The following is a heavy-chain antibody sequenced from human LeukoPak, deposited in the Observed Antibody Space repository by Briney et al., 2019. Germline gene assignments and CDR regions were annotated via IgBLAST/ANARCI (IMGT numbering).Heavy chain of an antibody. CDR1: GYTFTSYG. Sequence: ASVKVSCKASGYTFTSYGISWVRQAPGQGLEWMGWISAYNGNTNYAQKLQGRVTMTTDTSTSTAYMELRSLRSDDTAVYYCARFEGPQPDCSSTSCSRSFDPWGQGTLVTVSS. CDR3: ARFEGPQPDCSSTSCSRSFDP. V-gene: IGHV1-18*01. CDR2: ISAYNGNT. D-gene: IGHD2-2*01. J-gene: IGHJ5*02.